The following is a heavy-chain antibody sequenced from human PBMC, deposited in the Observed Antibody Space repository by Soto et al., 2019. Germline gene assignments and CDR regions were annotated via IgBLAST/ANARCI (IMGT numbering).Heavy chain of an antibody. Sequence: LLKGYRKSAGYTFTIYGIGWVRLAPGQGLEWMGWISAYNGNTNYAQKFQGRVTMTRDTSTSTVYMELSSLRSEDTAVYYCARDGYYDSSGYYPLGYFDYCGQRTLVTVSS. CDR3: ARDGYYDSSGYYPLGYFDY. CDR1: GYTFTIYG. D-gene: IGHD3-22*01. CDR2: ISAYNGNT. V-gene: IGHV1-18*04. J-gene: IGHJ4*02.